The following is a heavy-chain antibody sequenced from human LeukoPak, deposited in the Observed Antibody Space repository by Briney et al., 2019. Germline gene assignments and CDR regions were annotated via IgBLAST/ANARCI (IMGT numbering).Heavy chain of an antibody. CDR3: ASPFSYSSSS. CDR1: GFTFSSYW. V-gene: IGHV3-74*01. D-gene: IGHD6-13*01. CDR2: ISSDGSST. Sequence: HPGGSLRLSCAASGFTFSSYWMHWVRQAPGKGLVWVSRISSDGSSTSYADSVKGRFTISRDNAKNTLYLQMNSLRAEDTAVYYCASPFSYSSSSWGQGTLVTVSS. J-gene: IGHJ4*02.